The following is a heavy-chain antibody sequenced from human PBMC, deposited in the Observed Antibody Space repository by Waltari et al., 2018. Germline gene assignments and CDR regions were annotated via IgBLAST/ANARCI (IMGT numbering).Heavy chain of an antibody. J-gene: IGHJ4*02. CDR3: ARQQREYSSSWYYY. V-gene: IGHV4-34*01. CDR2: INHSGST. CDR1: GGSFSGYY. Sequence: QVQLQQWGAGLLKPSETLSLPCAVYGGSFSGYYWSWIRQPPGKGLEWIGEINHSGSTNYNPSLKSRVTISVDTSKNQFSLKLSSVTAADTAVYYCARQQREYSSSWYYYWGQGTLVTVSS. D-gene: IGHD6-13*01.